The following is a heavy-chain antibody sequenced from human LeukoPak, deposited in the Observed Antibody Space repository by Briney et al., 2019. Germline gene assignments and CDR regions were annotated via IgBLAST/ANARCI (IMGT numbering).Heavy chain of an antibody. CDR1: GFSFSGYG. J-gene: IGHJ4*02. V-gene: IGHV3-30*18. CDR3: VKALVGQTSGY. D-gene: IGHD1-26*01. CDR2: ISHDASDE. Sequence: GGSLRPSCTASGFSFSGYGMHWVRQAPGKGLEWLAVISHDASDEYYADSVKGRFTTSRDNAKNMIYLQMISLRAEDTAVYYCVKALVGQTSGYWGQGTRVTVST.